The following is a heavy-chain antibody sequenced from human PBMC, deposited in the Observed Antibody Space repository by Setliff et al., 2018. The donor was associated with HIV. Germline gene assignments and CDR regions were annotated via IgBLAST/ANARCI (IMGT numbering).Heavy chain of an antibody. J-gene: IGHJ4*02. CDR3: ATGRLRATSPFDN. D-gene: IGHD1-26*01. V-gene: IGHV3-13*01. CDR1: GFAFSDYD. Sequence: GGSLRLSCATSGFAFSDYDFHWVRQVTGEGLEWVSAIGTGGDTYYADSVKGRFTISRENAKNSLYLQMNNVRAGDTAVYYCATGRLRATSPFDNWGQGTLVTVSS. CDR2: IGTGGDT.